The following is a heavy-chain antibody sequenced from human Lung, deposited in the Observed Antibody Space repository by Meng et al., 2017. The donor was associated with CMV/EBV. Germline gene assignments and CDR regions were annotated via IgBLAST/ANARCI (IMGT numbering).Heavy chain of an antibody. J-gene: IGHJ4*01. Sequence: ASVXVSCKASGYTFTSYGISWVRQAPGQGLEWMGWISAYNSNTNYAQKLQGRVTMTTDTSTSTAYMELRSLRSDDTAVYYCARVRTPARDADVDDWGQGTLVTVSS. V-gene: IGHV1-18*01. CDR2: ISAYNSNT. D-gene: IGHD5-24*01. CDR3: ARVRTPARDADVDD. CDR1: GYTFTSYG.